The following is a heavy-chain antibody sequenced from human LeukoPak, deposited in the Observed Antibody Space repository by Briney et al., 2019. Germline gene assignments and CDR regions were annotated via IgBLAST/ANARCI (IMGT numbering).Heavy chain of an antibody. V-gene: IGHV4-61*09. CDR3: ARAKKRSGRSRNFYLDV. CDR1: DDPINSGVYY. J-gene: IGHJ6*03. CDR2: IYTSGTT. Sequence: SETLSLTCTVSDDPINSGVYYWNWIRRPAGKGLEGIGHIYTSGTTTNSNPSLKSRVAISFDTSKNHFSLKLSSVTAADTAVYYCARAKKRSGRSRNFYLDVWGKGTTVTVSS. D-gene: IGHD1-26*01.